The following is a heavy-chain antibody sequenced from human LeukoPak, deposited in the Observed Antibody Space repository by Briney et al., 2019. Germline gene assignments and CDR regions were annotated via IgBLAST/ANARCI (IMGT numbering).Heavy chain of an antibody. CDR3: ASGRSGSHHFDS. CDR2: ISYDGSNK. CDR1: GFTFSNYA. J-gene: IGHJ4*02. Sequence: PGGSLRLSCAASGFTFSNYAMHWVRQAPGKGLEWVAIISYDGSNKYYADSVKGRFTISRDNSKNTLYLQMNSLRADDTAVYYCASGRSGSHHFDSWGQGTLVTVPS. D-gene: IGHD3-10*01. V-gene: IGHV3-30*04.